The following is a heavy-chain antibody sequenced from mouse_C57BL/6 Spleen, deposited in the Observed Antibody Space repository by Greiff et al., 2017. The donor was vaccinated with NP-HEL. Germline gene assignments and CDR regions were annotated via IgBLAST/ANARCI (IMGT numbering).Heavy chain of an antibody. CDR1: GYAFSSSW. V-gene: IGHV1-82*01. CDR2: IYPGDGDT. D-gene: IGHD4-1*01. J-gene: IGHJ1*03. Sequence: QVQLQQSGPELVKPGASVKISCKASGYAFSSSWMNWVKQRPGKGLEWIGRIYPGDGDTNYNGKLKGKATLTADKSSSTAYVQLSSLTSEDSAVYFCARRCNCDEYFDVWGTGTTVTVSS. CDR3: ARRCNCDEYFDV.